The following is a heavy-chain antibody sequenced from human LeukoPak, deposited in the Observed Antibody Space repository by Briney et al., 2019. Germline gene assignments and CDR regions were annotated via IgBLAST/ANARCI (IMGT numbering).Heavy chain of an antibody. J-gene: IGHJ4*02. V-gene: IGHV3-33*01. CDR1: GFTFSSNG. Sequence: GKSLRLSCAASGFTFSSNGMHWVRQGPGKGLEWVTFIWYDGSNKYYADSVKGRFTISRDNSKNTLYLQMNSLRADDTAVYSCARDRGNSYFDYWGQGTLVTVSS. CDR3: ARDRGNSYFDY. CDR2: IWYDGSNK. D-gene: IGHD1-26*01.